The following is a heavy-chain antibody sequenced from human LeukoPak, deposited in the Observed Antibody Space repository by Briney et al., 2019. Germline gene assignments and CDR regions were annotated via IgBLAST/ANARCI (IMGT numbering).Heavy chain of an antibody. V-gene: IGHV4-34*01. CDR2: INHSGST. D-gene: IGHD2-21*02. CDR1: GGSFSGYY. Sequence: SEALSLTCAVYGGSFSGYYWSWIRQPPGKGLEWIGEINHSGSTNYNPSLKSRVTISVDRSKNQFSLKLSSVTAADTAVYYCARTYCGGDCRGYYYHYYMDVWGKGTTVTISS. CDR3: ARTYCGGDCRGYYYHYYMDV. J-gene: IGHJ6*03.